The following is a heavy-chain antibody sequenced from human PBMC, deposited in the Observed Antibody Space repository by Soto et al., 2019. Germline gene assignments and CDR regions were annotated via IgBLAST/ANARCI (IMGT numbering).Heavy chain of an antibody. CDR3: ARDPLPYCGGDCYSAPDGMDV. CDR2: IIPIFGTA. J-gene: IGHJ6*02. D-gene: IGHD2-21*02. CDR1: GGTFSSYA. V-gene: IGHV1-69*01. Sequence: QVQLVQSGAEVKKPGSSVKVSCKASGGTFSSYAISWVRQAPGQGLEWIGGIIPIFGTANYAQKFQGRVTITADESTSTAYMELSSLISEDTAVYYCARDPLPYCGGDCYSAPDGMDVWGQGTTVTVSS.